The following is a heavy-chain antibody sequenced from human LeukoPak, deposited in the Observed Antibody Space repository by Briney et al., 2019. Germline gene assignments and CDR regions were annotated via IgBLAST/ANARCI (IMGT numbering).Heavy chain of an antibody. J-gene: IGHJ4*02. V-gene: IGHV3-21*01. D-gene: IGHD5-18*01. Sequence: PGGSLRLSCAASGFTFSSYSMNWVRQAPGKGLEWVSSISSSSSYIYYADPVKGRLTISRDNAKNSLYLQMNSLRAEDTAVYYCARERYSYGLFDYWGQGTLVTVSS. CDR3: ARERYSYGLFDY. CDR1: GFTFSSYS. CDR2: ISSSSSYI.